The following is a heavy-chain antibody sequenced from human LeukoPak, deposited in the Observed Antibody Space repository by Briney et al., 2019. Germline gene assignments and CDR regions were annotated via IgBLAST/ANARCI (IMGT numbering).Heavy chain of an antibody. CDR2: INPNSGGT. CDR1: GYTFTGYY. D-gene: IGHD3-10*01. Sequence: GASVKVSCKASGYTFTGYYMHWVRQAPGQGLEWMGWINPNSGGTNYAQKFQGRVTMTRDTSISTAYMELSRLRSDDTAVYYCARLGPPRRLPGRVLGHITHYNRDAFDIWGQGTMVTVSS. V-gene: IGHV1-2*02. J-gene: IGHJ3*02. CDR3: ARLGPPRRLPGRVLGHITHYNRDAFDI.